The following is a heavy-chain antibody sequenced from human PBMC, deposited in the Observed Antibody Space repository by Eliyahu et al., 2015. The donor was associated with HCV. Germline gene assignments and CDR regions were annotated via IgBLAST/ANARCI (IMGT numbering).Heavy chain of an antibody. CDR1: GASIGSNY. D-gene: IGHD3-16*01. V-gene: IGHV4-4*07. CDR2: IHTSGIT. Sequence: QVQLQESGPGLLKPSETLSLTCTVXGASIGSNYWSWIRQPAGKGLEWVGRIHTSGITNYNPSLKSRLTMSLDTSKNQFSLKLSSVTAADTAVYYCARVPSFADSYWNFDPWGRGSLVTVSS. CDR3: ARVPSFADSYWNFDP. J-gene: IGHJ2*01.